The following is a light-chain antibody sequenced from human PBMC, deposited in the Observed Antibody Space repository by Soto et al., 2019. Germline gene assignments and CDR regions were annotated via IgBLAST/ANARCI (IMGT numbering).Light chain of an antibody. Sequence: DIQMTQSPSSLSVSVGDRVTITCRASQGISNYLDWYQQKPGKVPKLLIYDASTSQSGVPSRFSGSGSGTDFTLSISSLQSEDVTTYYCQQYSSAPYTFGQGTKLEIK. J-gene: IGKJ2*01. CDR2: DAS. V-gene: IGKV1-27*01. CDR1: QGISNY. CDR3: QQYSSAPYT.